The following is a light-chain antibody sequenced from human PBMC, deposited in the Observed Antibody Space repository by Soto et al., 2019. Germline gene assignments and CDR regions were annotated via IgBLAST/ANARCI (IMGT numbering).Light chain of an antibody. Sequence: QSVLTQPASVSGSPGQSITISCTGTSSDLGAYNYVSWYQQYPGKATKLMIYEVSNRPSGVSDRFSGSKSGNTASLTISGLQAEDEGDYYCYSYTGSSTVIFGGGTQLTVL. CDR2: EVS. V-gene: IGLV2-14*01. J-gene: IGLJ2*01. CDR1: SSDLGAYNY. CDR3: YSYTGSSTVI.